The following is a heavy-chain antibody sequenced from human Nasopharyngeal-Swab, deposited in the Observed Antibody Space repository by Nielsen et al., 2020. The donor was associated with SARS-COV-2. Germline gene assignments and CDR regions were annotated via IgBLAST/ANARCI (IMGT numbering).Heavy chain of an antibody. CDR2: INHSGST. D-gene: IGHD5-18*01. CDR1: GGSFSGYY. Sequence: GSLRLSCAICGGSFSGYYWTWIRQPPGKGREWIGEINHSGSTNYNPSLKSRVTISVDTSKNQFSLKLSSVNAADTAVYFCAIPRGYSYGYSPPRYWGQGTLVTVSS. CDR3: AIPRGYSYGYSPPRY. V-gene: IGHV4-34*01. J-gene: IGHJ4*02.